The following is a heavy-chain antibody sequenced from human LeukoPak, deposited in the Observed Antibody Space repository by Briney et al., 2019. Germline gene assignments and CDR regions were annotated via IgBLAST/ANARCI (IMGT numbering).Heavy chain of an antibody. CDR3: ATDLPVGATFTFDY. Sequence: ASVKVSCKVSGYTLTELSMHWVRQAPGKGLEWMGGFVPEDGETIYAQKFQGRVTMTEDTSTDTAYMELSSLRSEDTAVYYCATDLPVGATFTFDYWGQGTLVTVSS. CDR1: GYTLTELS. D-gene: IGHD1-26*01. V-gene: IGHV1-24*01. J-gene: IGHJ4*02. CDR2: FVPEDGET.